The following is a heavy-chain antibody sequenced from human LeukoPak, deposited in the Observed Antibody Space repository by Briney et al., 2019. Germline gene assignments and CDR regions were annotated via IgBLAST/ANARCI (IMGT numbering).Heavy chain of an antibody. CDR2: IIPILGIA. J-gene: IGHJ3*02. V-gene: IGHV1-69*04. D-gene: IGHD6-19*01. CDR3: ARDLWYSSGSDGAFDI. CDR1: GGTFSSYA. Sequence: SVKLSCKASGGTFSSYAISWVRQAPGQGLEWMGRIIPILGIANYAQKFQGRVTITADKSTSTAYMELSSLRSEDTAVYYCARDLWYSSGSDGAFDIWGQGTMVTVSS.